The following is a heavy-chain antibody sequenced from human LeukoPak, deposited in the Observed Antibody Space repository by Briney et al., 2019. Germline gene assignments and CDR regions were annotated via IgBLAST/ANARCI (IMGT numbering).Heavy chain of an antibody. J-gene: IGHJ4*02. V-gene: IGHV3-21*01. D-gene: IGHD2-15*01. Sequence: GGSLRLSCAGSGFMFSDYSMIWVRQAPGKGLEWVSSITSGSTYKYYADSVKGRFTVSRDNADNSLYLQMNSLRADDTAVYYCAKHGGWDYCHRGSCYYDYWGQGTLVTVSS. CDR3: AKHGGWDYCHRGSCYYDY. CDR2: ITSGSTYK. CDR1: GFMFSDYS.